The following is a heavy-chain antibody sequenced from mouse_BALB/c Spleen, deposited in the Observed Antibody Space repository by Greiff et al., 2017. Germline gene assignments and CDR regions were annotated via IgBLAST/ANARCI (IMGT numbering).Heavy chain of an antibody. V-gene: IGHV2-2*02. CDR3: ARNFGNYGYAMDY. J-gene: IGHJ4*01. Sequence: VKLVESGPGLVQPSQSLSITCTVSGFSLTSYGVHWVRQSPGKGLEWLGVIWSGGSTDYYAAFISRLSISKDNSKSQVFFKMNSLQANETAIYYCARNFGNYGYAMDYWGQGTSVTVSS. D-gene: IGHD2-1*01. CDR1: GFSLTSYG. CDR2: IWSGGST.